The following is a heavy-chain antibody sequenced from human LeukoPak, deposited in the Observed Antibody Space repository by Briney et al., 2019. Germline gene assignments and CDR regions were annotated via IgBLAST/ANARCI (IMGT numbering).Heavy chain of an antibody. CDR3: ARQPTRYCSGGSCYPVYAFDI. V-gene: IGHV4-4*07. D-gene: IGHD2-15*01. Sequence: SETLSLTCTVSGGSISSYYWSWIRQPAGKGLEWIGRIYTSGSTNYNPSLKSRVTMSVDTSKNQFSLKLSSATAADTAVYYCARQPTRYCSGGSCYPVYAFDIWGQGTMVTVSS. J-gene: IGHJ3*02. CDR1: GGSISSYY. CDR2: IYTSGST.